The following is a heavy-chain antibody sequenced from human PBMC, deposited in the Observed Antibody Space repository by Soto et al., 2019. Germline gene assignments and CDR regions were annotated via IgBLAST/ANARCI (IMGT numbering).Heavy chain of an antibody. Sequence: GASVKVYCKASGYTFTSYDINWVRQDTGQGLEWMGWMNPNSGNTGYAQKFQGRVTMTRNTSISTAYMELSSLRSEDTAVYYCARARTSKGDRSLFYCGQGTLVTVSS. D-gene: IGHD3-16*01. V-gene: IGHV1-8*01. CDR1: GYTFTSYD. J-gene: IGHJ4*02. CDR3: ARARTSKGDRSLFY. CDR2: MNPNSGNT.